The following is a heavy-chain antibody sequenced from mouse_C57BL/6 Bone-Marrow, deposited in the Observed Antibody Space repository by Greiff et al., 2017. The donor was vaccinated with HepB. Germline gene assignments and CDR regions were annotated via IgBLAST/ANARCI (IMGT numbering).Heavy chain of an antibody. CDR2: IHPNSGST. J-gene: IGHJ4*01. Sequence: VQLQQPGAELVKPGASVKLSCKASGYTFTSYWMHWVKQRPGQGLEWIGMIHPNSGSTNYNEKFKSKATLTVDKSSSTAYMQLSSLTSEDSAVYYCARRAHSCGSSYDYYAMDYWGQGTSVTVSS. V-gene: IGHV1-64*01. D-gene: IGHD1-1*01. CDR1: GYTFTSYW. CDR3: ARRAHSCGSSYDYYAMDY.